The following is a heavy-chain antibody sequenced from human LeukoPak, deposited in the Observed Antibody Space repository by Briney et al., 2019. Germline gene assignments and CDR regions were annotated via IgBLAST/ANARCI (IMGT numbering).Heavy chain of an antibody. CDR1: GFTFSSYA. V-gene: IGHV3-23*01. CDR2: ILVSGENT. J-gene: IGHJ4*02. CDR3: AKYGSGSYYRGLF. D-gene: IGHD3-10*01. Sequence: GRSLRLSCAASGFTFSSYAMTWVRPAAGKGLQWVSTILVSGENTYYASSVKGRFTISRDISTNTLYLQMNSLRDEDTAIYYCAKYGSGSYYRGLFWGQGTLVTVSS.